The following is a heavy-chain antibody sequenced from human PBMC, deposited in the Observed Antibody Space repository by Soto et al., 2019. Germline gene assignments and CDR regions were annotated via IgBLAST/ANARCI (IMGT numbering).Heavy chain of an antibody. CDR1: DGSISSSNW. CDR2: IYPGGSI. J-gene: IGHJ4*02. CDR3: ASADFDY. V-gene: IGHV4-4*02. Sequence: QVQLQESGPGLVKPSGTLSLTCAVSDGSISSSNWWNWVRQPPGKGLEWIGEIYPGGSINYNPSLKSRPTISVDKSKNQTSLNLSSVAAADTAVYYCASADFDYWGQGTLVTVSS.